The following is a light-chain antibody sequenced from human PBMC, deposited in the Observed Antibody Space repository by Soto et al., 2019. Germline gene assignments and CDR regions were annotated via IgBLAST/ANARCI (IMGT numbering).Light chain of an antibody. CDR2: GAS. CDR3: QQYGNPPPYS. J-gene: IGKJ2*03. Sequence: EIVLTQSPGTLSLSPGERATLSCRASPSVSRSLLAWYQQKPGQAPRLLIYGASTRATGIADRFSGSGSGTDVTLTISRLEPEDFAVYYCQQYGNPPPYSFGQGTKLEIK. V-gene: IGKV3-20*01. CDR1: PSVSRSL.